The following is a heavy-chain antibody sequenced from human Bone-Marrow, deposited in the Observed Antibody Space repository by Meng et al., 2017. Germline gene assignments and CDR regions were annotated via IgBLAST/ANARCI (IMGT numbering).Heavy chain of an antibody. J-gene: IGHJ3*02. CDR2: ISSSGSTI. D-gene: IGHD2-15*01. V-gene: IGHV3-48*03. CDR3: ARATYCSGGSCHDGFDI. CDR1: GFTFSSYE. Sequence: LSLTCAASGFTFSSYEMNWVRQAPGTGLEWVSYISSSGSTIYYADSVKGRFTISRDNAKNSLYLQMNSLRAEDTAVYYCARATYCSGGSCHDGFDIWGQGTMVTVSS.